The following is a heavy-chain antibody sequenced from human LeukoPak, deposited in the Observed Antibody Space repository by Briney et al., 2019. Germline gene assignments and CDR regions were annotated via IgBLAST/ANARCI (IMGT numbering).Heavy chain of an antibody. V-gene: IGHV1-18*01. Sequence: GASVKVSCKASGYTFTSYGISGVRQAPGQGLEWMGWISAYNGNTNYAQKIQGRVTMTTDTSTSTAYMELRSLRSDDTAVYYCARDTANFDWYSDPTDYWGQGTLVTVSS. CDR1: GYTFTSYG. CDR2: ISAYNGNT. D-gene: IGHD3-9*01. CDR3: ARDTANFDWYSDPTDY. J-gene: IGHJ4*02.